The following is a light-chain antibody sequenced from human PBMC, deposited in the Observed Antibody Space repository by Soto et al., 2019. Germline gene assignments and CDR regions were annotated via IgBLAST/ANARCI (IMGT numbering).Light chain of an antibody. V-gene: IGKV1-6*01. Sequence: AIQMTQSPCSLSASVGDRVTITCRASQGTRNDLGWYQQKPGKAPKLLIYAASSLQSGVPSRFSGSGSGTDFTLTISSLQPEDFATYYCLQDYNYPRTFGQGTKVDI. CDR3: LQDYNYPRT. CDR1: QGTRND. CDR2: AAS. J-gene: IGKJ1*01.